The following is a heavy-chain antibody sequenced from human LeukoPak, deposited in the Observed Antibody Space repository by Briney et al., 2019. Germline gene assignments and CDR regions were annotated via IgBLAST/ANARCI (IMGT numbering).Heavy chain of an antibody. CDR2: IKQDGSEK. V-gene: IGHV3-7*01. J-gene: IGHJ1*01. D-gene: IGHD2-2*01. CDR3: ARGPRLRYCSSTSCTEYFQH. CDR1: GFTFSSYW. Sequence: GGSLRLSCAASGFTFSSYWMSWVRQAPGKGLEWVANIKQDGSEKYYVDSVKGRFTISRDNAKNSLYLQMNSLRAEDTAVYYCARGPRLRYCSSTSCTEYFQHWGQGTLVTVSS.